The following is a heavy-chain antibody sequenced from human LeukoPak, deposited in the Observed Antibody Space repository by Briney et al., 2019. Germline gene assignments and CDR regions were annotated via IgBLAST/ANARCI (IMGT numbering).Heavy chain of an antibody. CDR1: GFTFSTYA. D-gene: IGHD1-1*01. J-gene: IGHJ4*02. CDR3: AKERLTTTAFDY. CDR2: ISGSGGST. Sequence: PGGSLRLSCAASGFTFSTYAVSWIRQAPGKGLEWVSIISGSGGSTYYADSVKGRFTISRDNSKNTLYLQMNSLRAEDTAVYYCAKERLTTTAFDYWGKGTLVTVSS. V-gene: IGHV3-23*01.